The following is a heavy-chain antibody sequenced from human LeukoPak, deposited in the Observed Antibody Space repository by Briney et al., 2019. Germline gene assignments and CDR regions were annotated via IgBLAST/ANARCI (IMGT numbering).Heavy chain of an antibody. CDR3: ARGRQQWLVRALDYFDY. Sequence: ASVKVSCKASGGTFSSYAISWVRQAPGQGLEWMGGITPIFGTASYAQKFQGRVTITADESTSTVYMELSSLRSEDTAVYYCARGRQQWLVRALDYFDYWGQGTLVTVSS. J-gene: IGHJ4*02. CDR1: GGTFSSYA. D-gene: IGHD6-19*01. CDR2: ITPIFGTA. V-gene: IGHV1-69*13.